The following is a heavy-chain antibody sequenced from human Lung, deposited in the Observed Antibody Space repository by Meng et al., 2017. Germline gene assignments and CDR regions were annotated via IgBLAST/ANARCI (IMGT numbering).Heavy chain of an antibody. CDR2: MKPNSGNT. V-gene: IGHV1-8*01. CDR3: ARAYEGWFDP. J-gene: IGHJ5*02. Sequence: ASAMVFCKASGYTFTSYDINWVRQATGKGLEWMGWMKPNSGNTGYAQKFQGRVTMNRNTSKSTAYTELSSLRSEDTAAYYCARAYEGWFDPWGQGTLVTVSS. CDR1: GYTFTSYD. D-gene: IGHD3-3*01.